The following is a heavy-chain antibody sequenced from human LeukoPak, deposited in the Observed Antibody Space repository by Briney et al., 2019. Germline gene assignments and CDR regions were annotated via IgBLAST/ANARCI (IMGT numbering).Heavy chain of an antibody. D-gene: IGHD6-13*01. CDR2: IHPGDSDT. CDR1: GYSFTSNS. Sequence: GESLKISCEGSGYSFTSNSDGWVRQMPGKGLEWMGIIHPGDSDTRYSPSFQGQVTISADRSISTAYLQWSSLKASDTAMYFCARQDTGYTRPLDYWGQGTLVTVSS. V-gene: IGHV5-51*01. J-gene: IGHJ4*02. CDR3: ARQDTGYTRPLDY.